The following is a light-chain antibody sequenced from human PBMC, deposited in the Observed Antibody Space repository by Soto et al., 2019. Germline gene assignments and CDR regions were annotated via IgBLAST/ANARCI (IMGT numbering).Light chain of an antibody. CDR2: GSS. J-gene: IGLJ2*01. V-gene: IGLV1-40*01. Sequence: QSVLTQPSSVSGAAGERVTISCTGSSSNIGTRYDVHWYQHLPGTAPKLLIYGSSNRPSGVPDRFSGSKSGTSASLAITGLQAEDEADYYCQSYDSSLSGWVFGGGTKLTVL. CDR1: SSNIGTRYD. CDR3: QSYDSSLSGWV.